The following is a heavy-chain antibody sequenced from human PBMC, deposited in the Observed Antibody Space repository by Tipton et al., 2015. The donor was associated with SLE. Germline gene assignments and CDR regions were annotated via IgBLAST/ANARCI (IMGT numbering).Heavy chain of an antibody. V-gene: IGHV3-7*03. CDR2: IKEDGSEK. J-gene: IGHJ2*01. D-gene: IGHD3-16*01. CDR1: GFTFRSYW. CDR3: AFGWGTGEVVYFDL. Sequence: SLRLSCEASGFTFRSYWMSWVRQAPGKGLEWVANIKEDGSEKYYVDSVMGRFSISRDNAKNSLYLQMNSLRAEDTAVYYCAFGWGTGEVVYFDLWGRGTLVTVSS.